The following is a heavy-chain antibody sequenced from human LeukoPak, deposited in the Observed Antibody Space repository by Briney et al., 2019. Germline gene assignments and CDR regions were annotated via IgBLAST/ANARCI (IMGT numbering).Heavy chain of an antibody. V-gene: IGHV3-48*02. J-gene: IGHJ3*02. CDR3: TRDWGRFDI. CDR2: ITTSSSTI. Sequence: PGGSLRLSCAASRFTFSTYSMNWVRQAPGKGLEWVSYITTSSSTIYYADSVRGRFTISRDNAKNSLYLQMNSLRDEDSAVYYCTRDWGRFDIWGQGTMVTVSS. CDR1: RFTFSTYS. D-gene: IGHD3-16*01.